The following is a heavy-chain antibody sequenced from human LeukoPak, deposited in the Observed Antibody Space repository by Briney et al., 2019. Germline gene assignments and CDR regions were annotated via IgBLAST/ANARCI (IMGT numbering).Heavy chain of an antibody. CDR3: ARSRYYYDSSGYTDPDDY. D-gene: IGHD3-22*01. CDR1: RGTFSSYA. CDR2: IIPILGIA. J-gene: IGHJ4*02. V-gene: IGHV1-69*04. Sequence: ASVRVSSKPSRGTFSSYAISGVRQAPGQGLEWMGSIIPILGIANYAQKSQGRVTITADKSTSTAYMELSSLRSDDTAVYYCARSRYYYDSSGYTDPDDYWGQGTLVTVSS.